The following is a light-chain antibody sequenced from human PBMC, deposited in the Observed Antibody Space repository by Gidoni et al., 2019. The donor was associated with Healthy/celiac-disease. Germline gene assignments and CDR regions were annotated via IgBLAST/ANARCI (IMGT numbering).Light chain of an antibody. CDR2: AAS. CDR1: PSISSY. Sequence: DIQMTQSPSSLSAPVGDRVTIPCRASPSISSYLNWYQQKPGNAPKLLIYAASSMQSGVPSRFSGSGSGTDFTLTISSLQPEDFATYYCQQSYSTPITFGQGTRLEIK. V-gene: IGKV1-39*01. J-gene: IGKJ5*01. CDR3: QQSYSTPIT.